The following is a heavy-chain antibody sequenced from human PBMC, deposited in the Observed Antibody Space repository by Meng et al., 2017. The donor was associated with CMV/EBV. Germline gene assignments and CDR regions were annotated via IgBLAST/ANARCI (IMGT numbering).Heavy chain of an antibody. CDR1: GYRFTGYY. D-gene: IGHD1-7*01. J-gene: IGHJ2*01. CDR3: ARDPGRPGTHWYFDL. V-gene: IGHV1-2*02. Sequence: ASVKVSCKASGYRFTGYYVHWVRQATGQGPEWIGWTNPKRGDSQFAQSFQGRVSMTRDTSISTFFMELNRLTSDDTAVYYCARDPGRPGTHWYFDLWGRGTLVTVSS. CDR2: TNPKRGDS.